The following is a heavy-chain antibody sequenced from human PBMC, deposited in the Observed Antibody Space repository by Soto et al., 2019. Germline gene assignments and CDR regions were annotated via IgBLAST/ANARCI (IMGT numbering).Heavy chain of an antibody. CDR2: IRSKANSYAT. CDR1: GFTFSGSA. CDR3: TRTKVILGDAFDI. V-gene: IGHV3-73*01. D-gene: IGHD3-22*01. J-gene: IGHJ3*02. Sequence: EVQLVESGGGLVQPGGSLKLSCAASGFTFSGSAMHWVRQASGKGLEWVGRIRSKANSYATAYAASVKGRFTISRDDSKNTAYLQMTSLKTEDTAVYYCTRTKVILGDAFDIWGQGTMVTVSS.